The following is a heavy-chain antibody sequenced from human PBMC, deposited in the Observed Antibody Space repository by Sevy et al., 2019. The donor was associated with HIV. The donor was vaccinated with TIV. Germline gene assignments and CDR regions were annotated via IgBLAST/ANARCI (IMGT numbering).Heavy chain of an antibody. V-gene: IGHV3-21*01. CDR2: INAISSNI. D-gene: IGHD2-15*01. CDR1: GFTFSSYA. Sequence: GGSLRLSCAASGFTFSSYAMNWVRQAPGKGLEWVSSINAISSNIYYADSVKGRFTISRDNAENSLYLQMNSVRAEDTAVDNCARYLVSGGNAVYGYWGQGTLVTVSS. CDR3: ARYLVSGGNAVYGY. J-gene: IGHJ4*02.